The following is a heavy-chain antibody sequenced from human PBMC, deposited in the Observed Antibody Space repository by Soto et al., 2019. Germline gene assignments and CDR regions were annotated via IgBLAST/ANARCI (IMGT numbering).Heavy chain of an antibody. V-gene: IGHV3-30*02. CDR3: ANYVSRIHYGMDV. CDR1: GVTFSSYG. Sequence: PGGSLRLSCAASGVTFSSYGIHWVCQPPGKGLEWVGVVSYDGSNKYYADSVKGRFTISRDNSKNTLYLQMNSLRAEDTAVYYCANYVSRIHYGMDVWGQGTTVTVSS. CDR2: VSYDGSNK. J-gene: IGHJ6*02. D-gene: IGHD2-8*01.